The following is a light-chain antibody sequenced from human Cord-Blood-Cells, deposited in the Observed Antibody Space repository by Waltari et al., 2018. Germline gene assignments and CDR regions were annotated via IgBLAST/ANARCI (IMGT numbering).Light chain of an antibody. V-gene: IGLV2-23*01. CDR2: EGS. CDR1: SSDVGCYNL. CDR3: CSYAGSSTWV. J-gene: IGLJ3*02. Sequence: QSALTQPASVSGSPGQSITISCTGTSSDVGCYNLVSWYQQHPGKAPKLMIYEGSKRPAGVSNRFSGSKSGNTASLTISGLQAEGEADYYCCSYAGSSTWVFGGGTKLTVL.